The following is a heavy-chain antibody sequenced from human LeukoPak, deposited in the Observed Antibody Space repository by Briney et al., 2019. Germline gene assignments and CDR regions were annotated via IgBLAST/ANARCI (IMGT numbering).Heavy chain of an antibody. J-gene: IGHJ6*03. CDR1: GFTFSSYG. D-gene: IGHD3/OR15-3a*01. Sequence: PGRSLRLSCAASGFTFSSYGMHWVRQASGKGLEWVAVISYDGSDKYYADSVKGRFTISRDNSKNTLYLQMNSLRAEDTAVYYCAKDLYDFLRGYYYMDVWGKGTTVTVSS. CDR2: ISYDGSDK. V-gene: IGHV3-30*18. CDR3: AKDLYDFLRGYYYMDV.